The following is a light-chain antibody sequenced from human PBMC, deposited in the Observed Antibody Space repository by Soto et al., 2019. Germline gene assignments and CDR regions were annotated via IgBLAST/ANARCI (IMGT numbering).Light chain of an antibody. Sequence: QSALTQPASVSGSPGQSITFSCTGTSSDVGGYNYVSWYQQHPGKAPKLMIYDVTNRPSGVSDRFSGSKSGNTASLTISGLQAEDEADYYCCSYTSSSTYVFGTGTKVTAL. J-gene: IGLJ1*01. CDR3: CSYTSSSTYV. V-gene: IGLV2-14*03. CDR2: DVT. CDR1: SSDVGGYNY.